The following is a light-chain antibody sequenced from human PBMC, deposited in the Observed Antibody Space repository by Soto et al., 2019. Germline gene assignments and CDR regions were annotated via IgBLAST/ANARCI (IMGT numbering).Light chain of an antibody. CDR1: TSDVGGHNY. CDR3: SSFTSYNTWV. J-gene: IGLJ3*02. Sequence: QSALTQPASVSGSPGQSITISCTGITSDVGGHNYVSWYQQHPGKAPKFIIYEVSNRPSGVSNRSSGSKSGNTASLTISGLQAEDEAHYYCSSFTSYNTWVFGGGTKLTVL. CDR2: EVS. V-gene: IGLV2-14*01.